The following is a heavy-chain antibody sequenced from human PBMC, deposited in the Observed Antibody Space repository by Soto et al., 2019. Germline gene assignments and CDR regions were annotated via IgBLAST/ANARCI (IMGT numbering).Heavy chain of an antibody. Sequence: QVQLQESGPGLVKPSQTLSLTCTVSGGSISSDGYYWSRIRPHPGKGLEWIGYIYYSGSTYYNPSLKSRVTISVDKSKNPFSMKLSSVTAADTAVYYCARVPEYCGQGTLGTVSS. CDR1: GGSISSDGYY. CDR3: ARVPEY. CDR2: IYYSGST. V-gene: IGHV4-31*03. J-gene: IGHJ4*02.